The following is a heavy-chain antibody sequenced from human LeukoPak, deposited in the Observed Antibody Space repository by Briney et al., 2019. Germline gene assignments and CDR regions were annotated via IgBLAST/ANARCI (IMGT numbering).Heavy chain of an antibody. CDR1: GFTFSSYA. CDR2: IKKDGSET. V-gene: IGHV3-7*03. J-gene: IGHJ4*02. CDR3: AKDWGYASGTYYTL. D-gene: IGHD3-10*01. Sequence: GGSLRLSCAASGFTFSSYAMSWVRQAPGKGLEWVANIKKDGSETNYVDAVGGRFTISRDNAKNSLYLQMNSLRAEDTAIYYCAKDWGYASGTYYTLWGQGTLVTVSS.